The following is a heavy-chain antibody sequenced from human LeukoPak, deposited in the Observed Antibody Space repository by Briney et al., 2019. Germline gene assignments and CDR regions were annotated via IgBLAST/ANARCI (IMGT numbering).Heavy chain of an antibody. CDR3: ARARVNWNDEGADY. J-gene: IGHJ4*02. CDR2: INAGNGNT. D-gene: IGHD1-1*01. V-gene: IGHV1-3*01. Sequence: ASVKVSCKASGYTFTSYAMHWVRQAPGQRLEWMGWINAGNGNTKYSQKFRGRVTITRDTSASTAYMELSSLRSEDTAVYYCARARVNWNDEGADYWGQGTLVTVSS. CDR1: GYTFTSYA.